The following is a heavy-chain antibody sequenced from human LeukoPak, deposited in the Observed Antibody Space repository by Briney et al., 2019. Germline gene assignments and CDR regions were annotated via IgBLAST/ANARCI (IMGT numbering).Heavy chain of an antibody. CDR1: GGSISSSSYY. CDR2: IYYSGST. CDR3: ARETYYYDSSGYNFDY. V-gene: IGHV4-39*07. Sequence: SETLSLTCIVSGGSISSSSYYWGWIRQPPGKGLEWIGSIYYSGSTYYNPSLKSRVTISVDTSKNQFSLKLSSVTAADTAVYYCARETYYYDSSGYNFDYWGQGTLVTVSS. J-gene: IGHJ4*02. D-gene: IGHD3-22*01.